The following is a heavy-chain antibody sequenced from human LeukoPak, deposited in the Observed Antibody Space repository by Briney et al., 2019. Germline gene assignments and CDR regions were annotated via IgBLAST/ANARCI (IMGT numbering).Heavy chain of an antibody. CDR1: GFTFSTYW. Sequence: GGPLRLSCAASGFTFSTYWIHWVRQAPGKGLVWVSRINTDGSTTSYADSVKGRFTISRDNAKSTLYLQMNSLRADDTAVYYCVRDMHGPHDYWGQGTLVTVSA. V-gene: IGHV3-74*01. CDR2: INTDGSTT. CDR3: VRDMHGPHDY. J-gene: IGHJ4*02. D-gene: IGHD2-2*01.